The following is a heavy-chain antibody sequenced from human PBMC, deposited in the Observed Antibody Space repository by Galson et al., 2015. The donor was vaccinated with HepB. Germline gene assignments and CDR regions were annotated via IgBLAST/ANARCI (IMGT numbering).Heavy chain of an antibody. D-gene: IGHD6-13*01. V-gene: IGHV6-1*01. CDR3: TRGILASGNDH. CDR2: TFYRSKWYH. J-gene: IGHJ5*02. Sequence: CAISGDSVSSNSTAWNWIRXSPSRGLEWLGKTFYRSKWYHESAVSVRSRITFYPDTSKNQLSLQLKSVTPEDTAVYYCTRGILASGNDHWGQGTLVTVSS. CDR1: GDSVSSNSTA.